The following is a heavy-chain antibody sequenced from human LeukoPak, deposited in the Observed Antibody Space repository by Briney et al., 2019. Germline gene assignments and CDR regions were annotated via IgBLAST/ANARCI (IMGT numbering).Heavy chain of an antibody. Sequence: SETLSLTCTVSGYSISSGYYWGWIRQPPGKGLEWIGSIYHSGSTYYNPSLKSRVTISVDTSKNQFSLKLSSVTAADTAVYYCARKDAIAAAGTNDAFDIWGQGTMVTVSS. D-gene: IGHD6-13*01. CDR3: ARKDAIAAAGTNDAFDI. J-gene: IGHJ3*02. CDR2: IYHSGST. CDR1: GYSISSGYY. V-gene: IGHV4-38-2*02.